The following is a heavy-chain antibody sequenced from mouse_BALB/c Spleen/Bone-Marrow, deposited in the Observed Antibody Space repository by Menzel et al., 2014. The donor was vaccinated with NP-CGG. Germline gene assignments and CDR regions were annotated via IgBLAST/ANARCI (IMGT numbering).Heavy chain of an antibody. Sequence: VQLKQSGGGLVQPGGSLKLSCAASGFDFXRYWMSWVRQAPGKGLEWIGEINPDSSTINYTPSLKDKFIISRDNAKNTLYLQMSKVRSEDTALYYCARQGYYGYTDYWGQGTTLTVSS. CDR1: GFDFXRYW. CDR3: ARQGYYGYTDY. V-gene: IGHV4-1*02. D-gene: IGHD1-2*01. J-gene: IGHJ2*01. CDR2: INPDSSTI.